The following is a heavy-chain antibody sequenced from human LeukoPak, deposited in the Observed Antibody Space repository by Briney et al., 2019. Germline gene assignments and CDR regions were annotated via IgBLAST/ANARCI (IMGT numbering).Heavy chain of an antibody. CDR2: ISSSSSTV. V-gene: IGHV3-48*02. J-gene: IGHJ3*02. CDR3: ARDGAELGVDDAFDI. Sequence: PGGSLRLSCATSGFTVSSNYMSWVRQALGKGLEWVSYISSSSSTVYYADSVKGRFTISRDNAKNALYLQMSSLRDEDKAVYYCARDGAELGVDDAFDIWGQGTMVTVSS. D-gene: IGHD3-10*01. CDR1: GFTVSSNY.